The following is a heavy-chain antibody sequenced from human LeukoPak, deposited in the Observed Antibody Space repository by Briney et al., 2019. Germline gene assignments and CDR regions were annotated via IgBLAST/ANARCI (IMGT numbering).Heavy chain of an antibody. D-gene: IGHD5-12*01. CDR2: IIPIFGTA. V-gene: IGHV1-69*13. CDR3: ARVANIDEPHDAFDI. J-gene: IGHJ3*02. Sequence: SVKVSCKASGGTFSSYAISWVRQAPGQGLEWMGGIIPIFGTANYAQKFQGRVTITADESTSTAYMELSSLRSEDTAVYYCARVANIDEPHDAFDIWGQGTMVTVSS. CDR1: GGTFSSYA.